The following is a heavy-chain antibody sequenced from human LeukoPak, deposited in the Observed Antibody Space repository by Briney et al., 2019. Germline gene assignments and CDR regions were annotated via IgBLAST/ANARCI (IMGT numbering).Heavy chain of an antibody. CDR1: GGSISSGGYY. Sequence: SETLSLTCTVSGGSISSGGYYWSWIRQPPGKGLEWIGYIYHSGSTYYNPSLKSRVTISVDRSKNQFSLKLSSVTAADTAVYYCARDSHRYYMDVWGKGTTVTVSS. CDR2: IYHSGST. V-gene: IGHV4-30-2*01. CDR3: ARDSHRYYMDV. J-gene: IGHJ6*03.